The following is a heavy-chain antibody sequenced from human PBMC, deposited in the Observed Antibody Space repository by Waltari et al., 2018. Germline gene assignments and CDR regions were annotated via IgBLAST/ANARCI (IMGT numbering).Heavy chain of an antibody. Sequence: EMQLVESGGGLVQPGGSLRLSCAPSGFTLGSYWMSWVRQAPGKGLEWVANIKQDASEEYYGDSGKGRFTISKDNAKNSLSLQMNSLRAEETAVYYCATGSTARGYYGMDVWGQGTTVTVSS. V-gene: IGHV3-7*01. CDR2: IKQDASEE. CDR1: GFTLGSYW. J-gene: IGHJ6*02. CDR3: ATGSTARGYYGMDV. D-gene: IGHD3-10*01.